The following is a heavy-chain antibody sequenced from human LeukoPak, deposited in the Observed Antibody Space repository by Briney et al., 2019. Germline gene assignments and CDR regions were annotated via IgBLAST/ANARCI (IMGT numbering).Heavy chain of an antibody. D-gene: IGHD3-3*01. CDR3: ARDLHVLRFLEWLLAPDY. J-gene: IGHJ4*02. V-gene: IGHV1-2*02. CDR1: GYTFTGYY. Sequence: ASVKASCKASGYTFTGYYMHWVRQAPGQGLEWMGWINPNSGGTNYAQKFQGRVTMTRDTSISTAYMELSRLRSDDTAVYYCARDLHVLRFLEWLLAPDYWGQGTLVTVSS. CDR2: INPNSGGT.